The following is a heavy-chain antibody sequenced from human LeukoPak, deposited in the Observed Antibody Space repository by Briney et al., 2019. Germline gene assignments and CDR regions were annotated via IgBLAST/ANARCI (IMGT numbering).Heavy chain of an antibody. V-gene: IGHV3-11*04. CDR3: ARGQENYGYTFDY. J-gene: IGHJ4*02. D-gene: IGHD1-7*01. Sequence: GGSLRLSCAASGFTFSDYFMSWIRQAPGKGLEWPSYISIRGSTIYYADSVKGRFTISRDNAKNSLYLQMNSLRAEDTAVYYCARGQENYGYTFDYWGQGTLVTVSS. CDR2: ISIRGSTI. CDR1: GFTFSDYF.